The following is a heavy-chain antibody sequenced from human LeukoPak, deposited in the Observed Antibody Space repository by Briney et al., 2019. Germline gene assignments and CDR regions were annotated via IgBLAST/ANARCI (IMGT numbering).Heavy chain of an antibody. CDR3: ARHLNWDSH. Sequence: GGSLRLSCSASGFTFSNFWMTCVRQAPGKGLECLANISPDGREKYYMDSVKGRFTISRDNTKNQLYIQMSSVRAEDTAVYYCARHLNWDSHWGQGTLVTVSS. V-gene: IGHV3-7*01. D-gene: IGHD1-26*01. CDR2: ISPDGREK. CDR1: GFTFSNFW. J-gene: IGHJ4*02.